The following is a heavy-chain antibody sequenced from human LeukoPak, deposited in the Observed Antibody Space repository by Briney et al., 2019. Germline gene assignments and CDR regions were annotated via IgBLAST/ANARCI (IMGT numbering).Heavy chain of an antibody. V-gene: IGHV3-21*01. Sequence: PGGSLRLSCAASGFTFSSCSTNWVRQAPGKGLEWVSSISSSSSYIYYADSVKGRFTISRDNAKNSLYLQMNSLSAEDTAVYYCAREGYSSSWYYFDYWGQGTLVTVSS. CDR1: GFTFSSCS. CDR3: AREGYSSSWYYFDY. J-gene: IGHJ4*02. CDR2: ISSSSSYI. D-gene: IGHD6-13*01.